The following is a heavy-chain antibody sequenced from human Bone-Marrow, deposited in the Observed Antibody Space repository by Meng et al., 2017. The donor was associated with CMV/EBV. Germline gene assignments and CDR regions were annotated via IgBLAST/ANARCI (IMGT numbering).Heavy chain of an antibody. CDR1: GYPVTDYY. D-gene: IGHD6-19*01. J-gene: IGHJ4*02. Sequence: QVQLVQSGAEVKRPGASVKVSCKASGYPVTDYYIPWVRQAPGQWLEWMGWINPNDDTNYAQNFQGRVTMTRDMSINTVYMELSRLTSDDTAVYYCARSSGWSRFDYWGLGTLVTVSS. V-gene: IGHV1-2*02. CDR2: INPNDDT. CDR3: ARSSGWSRFDY.